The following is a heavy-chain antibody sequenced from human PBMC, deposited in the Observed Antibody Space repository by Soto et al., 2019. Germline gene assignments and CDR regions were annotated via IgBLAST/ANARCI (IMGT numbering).Heavy chain of an antibody. V-gene: IGHV4-39*01. CDR3: ARYYGDYKNYFDY. CDR2: IFYSGTT. Sequence: QLQLQESGPGLVKPSETLSLTCTVTGGSISRSHNFWGWIRQPPGKGLELIGSIFYSGTTYNNPSXTXRXSLSVDTSTNQFSLKLNSVPAADTAVYYCARYYGDYKNYFDYWGQGTLVTVSS. D-gene: IGHD4-17*01. J-gene: IGHJ4*02. CDR1: GGSISRSHNF.